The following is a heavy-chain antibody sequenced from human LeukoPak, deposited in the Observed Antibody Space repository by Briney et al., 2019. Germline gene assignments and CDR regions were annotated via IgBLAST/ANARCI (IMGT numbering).Heavy chain of an antibody. CDR3: TREVGSWFDY. CDR1: DFTFSGSD. CDR2: ISDKGNTYAP. Sequence: GGTLTLTCAASDFTFSGSDRNWVRQPSGRGLEWVGRISDKGNTYAPSSAASVKGRFTISRDDLKNTAYLQMNSLKTEDTALYYCTREVGSWFDYWGQGTLVTVSS. V-gene: IGHV3-73*01. J-gene: IGHJ5*01.